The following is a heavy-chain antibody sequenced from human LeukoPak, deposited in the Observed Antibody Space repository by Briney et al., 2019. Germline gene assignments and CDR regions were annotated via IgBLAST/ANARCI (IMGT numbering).Heavy chain of an antibody. CDR3: ARDSGSSEYYFDY. CDR1: GFTFDEDG. J-gene: IGHJ4*02. D-gene: IGHD1-26*01. V-gene: IGHV3-74*01. CDR2: IGSDGSST. Sequence: GGSLRLSCAASGFTFDEDGMTWVRQAPGKGLEWVSRIGSDGSSTSFADSVKGRFTISRDNAKNTLYLQMNSLRAEDTAVYYCARDSGSSEYYFDYWGQGTLVTVSS.